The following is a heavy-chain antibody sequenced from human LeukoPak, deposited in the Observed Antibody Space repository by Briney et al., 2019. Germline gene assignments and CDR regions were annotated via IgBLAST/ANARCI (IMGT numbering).Heavy chain of an antibody. Sequence: SETLSLTCSVSGDFITAYYWSWIRQPPGKGLEWIGSIYCSGSTYYNPSLKSRVTISIDTSNNQFSLKLSSVTAADTAVYYCARVGSGSYYYYYMDVWGKGTTVTVSS. D-gene: IGHD1-26*01. V-gene: IGHV4-38-2*02. J-gene: IGHJ6*03. CDR1: GDFITAYY. CDR2: IYCSGST. CDR3: ARVGSGSYYYYYMDV.